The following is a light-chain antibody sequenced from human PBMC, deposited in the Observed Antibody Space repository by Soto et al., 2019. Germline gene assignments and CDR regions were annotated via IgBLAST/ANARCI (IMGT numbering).Light chain of an antibody. J-gene: IGKJ1*01. CDR1: QSLSNSE. Sequence: ETGLRQSPATLSLSPRERATLSCRASQSLSNSELAWYQQKPGQAPRLLIYGASSRATGIPDRFSGSGSGTDFTLTISRLDPEDSAVYYCQQHGTTFGQGTKVDI. CDR3: QQHGTT. V-gene: IGKV3-20*01. CDR2: GAS.